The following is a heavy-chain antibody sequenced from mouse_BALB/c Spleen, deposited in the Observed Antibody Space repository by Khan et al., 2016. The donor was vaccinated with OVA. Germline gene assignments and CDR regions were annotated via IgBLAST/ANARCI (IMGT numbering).Heavy chain of an antibody. CDR3: AWVGSYYGSFVY. CDR1: GYTFTSYV. CDR2: IYPFNDAT. D-gene: IGHD1-1*01. Sequence: EVQLQESGPEVVKPGASVKMSCKASGYTFTSYVMHWVKQKPGQGLEWIGYIYPFNDATKFNEKFNGKATLTSDKSSSTAYMELSSLTSEDSAVLYGAWVGSYYGSFVYWGQGTLVTVAA. V-gene: IGHV1S136*01. J-gene: IGHJ3*01.